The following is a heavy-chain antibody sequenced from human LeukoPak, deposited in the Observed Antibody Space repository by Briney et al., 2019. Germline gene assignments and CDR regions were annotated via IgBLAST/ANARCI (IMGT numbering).Heavy chain of an antibody. CDR1: GFTFSSYW. Sequence: GGSLGLSCAASGFTFSSYWMSWVRQAPGKGLEWVANIKQDGSEKYYVDSVKGRFTISRDNAKNSLYLQMNSLRAEDTAVYYCARPYHDSSGYYGSWGQGTLVTVSS. D-gene: IGHD3-22*01. J-gene: IGHJ4*02. V-gene: IGHV3-7*04. CDR3: ARPYHDSSGYYGS. CDR2: IKQDGSEK.